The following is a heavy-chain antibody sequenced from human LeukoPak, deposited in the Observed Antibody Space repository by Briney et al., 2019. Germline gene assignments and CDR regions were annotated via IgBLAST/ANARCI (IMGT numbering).Heavy chain of an antibody. CDR2: IIPIFGTA. Sequence: SVKVSCKASGGTFSSYAISWVRQAPGQGLGWMGGIIPIFGTANYAQKFQGRVTITADESTSTAYMELSSLRSEDTAVYYCASGGATYSSSWNENYYYYYGMDVWGKGTTVTVSS. CDR3: ASGGATYSSSWNENYYYYYGMDV. CDR1: GGTFSSYA. V-gene: IGHV1-69*01. D-gene: IGHD6-13*01. J-gene: IGHJ6*04.